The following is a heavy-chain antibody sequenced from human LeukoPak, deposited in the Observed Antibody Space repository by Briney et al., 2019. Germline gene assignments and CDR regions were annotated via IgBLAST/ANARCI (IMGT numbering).Heavy chain of an antibody. Sequence: PGGSLRLSCAVSEFTFSSYAMSWVRQAPGKGLEWVSAISGSGGSTYYADSVKGRFTISRDNSKNTLYLQMNSLRAEDTAVYYCAKYVRQRFLEWLFLDYWGQGTLVTVSS. CDR3: AKYVRQRFLEWLFLDY. V-gene: IGHV3-23*01. CDR2: ISGSGGST. D-gene: IGHD3-3*01. CDR1: EFTFSSYA. J-gene: IGHJ4*02.